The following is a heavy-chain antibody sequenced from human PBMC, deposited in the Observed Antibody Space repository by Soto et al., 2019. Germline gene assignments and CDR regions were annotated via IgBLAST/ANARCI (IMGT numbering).Heavy chain of an antibody. CDR1: GFTFSNAW. CDR3: TTVPDIVVVPAAMRYFQH. J-gene: IGHJ1*01. CDR2: IKSKTDGGTT. V-gene: IGHV3-15*01. D-gene: IGHD2-2*01. Sequence: GGSLRLSCAASGFTFSNAWMSWVRQAPGKGLEWVGRIKSKTDGGTTDYAAPVKGRFTISRDDSKNTLYLQMNSLKTEDTAVYYCTTVPDIVVVPAAMRYFQHWGQGTLVTVSS.